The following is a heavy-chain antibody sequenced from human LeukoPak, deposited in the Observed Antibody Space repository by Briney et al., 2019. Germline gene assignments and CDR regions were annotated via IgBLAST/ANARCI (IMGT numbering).Heavy chain of an antibody. V-gene: IGHV3-7*01. D-gene: IGHD3-10*01. J-gene: IGHJ4*02. CDR2: INPDGSTT. CDR3: ARLFGGVTTLDY. CDR1: GFSFSPYW. Sequence: PGGSLRLSCAASGFSFSPYWMSWVRQGPGKGLDWVASINPDGSTTRYVDSVRGRFTISRDNAQNSLYLQMNSLRAEDTAVYYCARLFGGVTTLDYWGQGTLVTVSS.